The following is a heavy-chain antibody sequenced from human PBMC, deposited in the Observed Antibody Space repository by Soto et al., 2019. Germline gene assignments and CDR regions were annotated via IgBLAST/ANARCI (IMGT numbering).Heavy chain of an antibody. Sequence: PGGSLRLSCAASGFTFSSYSMNWVRQAPGKGLEWVSYISSSSSTIYYADSVKGRFTISRDNAKNSLYLQMNSLRAEDTAVYYCARGCLYYYGPGSCNNWFDPWGQGTLVTVSS. D-gene: IGHD3-10*01. V-gene: IGHV3-48*01. CDR2: ISSSSSTI. J-gene: IGHJ5*02. CDR1: GFTFSSYS. CDR3: ARGCLYYYGPGSCNNWFDP.